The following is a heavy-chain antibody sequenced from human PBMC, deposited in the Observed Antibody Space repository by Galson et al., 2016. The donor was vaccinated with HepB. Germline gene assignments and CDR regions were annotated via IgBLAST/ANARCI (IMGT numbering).Heavy chain of an antibody. V-gene: IGHV4-59*12. Sequence: SETLSLTCTVSDGSIRSFYWSWMRQPPGKGLEWITYFNYNGRTNHNPSVKSRVTISVDESNSQFSLNLISMTAADTAIYYCTRGAPRHTYGYYWGRGTLVTVSS. CDR3: TRGAPRHTYGYY. D-gene: IGHD3-10*01. J-gene: IGHJ4*02. CDR2: FNYNGRT. CDR1: DGSIRSFY.